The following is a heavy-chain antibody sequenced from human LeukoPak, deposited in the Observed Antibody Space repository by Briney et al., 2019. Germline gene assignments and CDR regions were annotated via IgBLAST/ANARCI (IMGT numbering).Heavy chain of an antibody. J-gene: IGHJ6*02. Sequence: ASVKVSCKASGYTFTSYYMHWVRQATGQGLEWMGWMNPNSGNTGYAQKFQGRVTMTRNTSISTAYMELSSLRSEDTAVYYCARDSSGYYWGYYGMDVWGQGTTVTVSS. V-gene: IGHV1-8*02. CDR2: MNPNSGNT. CDR1: GYTFTSYY. D-gene: IGHD3-22*01. CDR3: ARDSSGYYWGYYGMDV.